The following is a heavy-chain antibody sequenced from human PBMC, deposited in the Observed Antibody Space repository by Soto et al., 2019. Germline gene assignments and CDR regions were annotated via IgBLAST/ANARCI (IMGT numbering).Heavy chain of an antibody. CDR3: ARGDPATYRRLPFDH. D-gene: IGHD5-18*01. CDR1: GYTFNTYG. V-gene: IGHV1-18*04. J-gene: IGHJ4*02. CDR2: ISGYSGNS. Sequence: ASVKVSCKTSGYTFNTYGISWVRQAPGQGLEWMGWISGYSGNSDYSQKFQGRVTMTRDTSTRIAYMELRGLTSDDTAVYYCARGDPATYRRLPFDHGGQGTVVTVSS.